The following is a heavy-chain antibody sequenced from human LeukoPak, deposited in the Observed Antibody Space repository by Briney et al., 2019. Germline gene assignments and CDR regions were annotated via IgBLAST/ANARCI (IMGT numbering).Heavy chain of an antibody. V-gene: IGHV4-30-4*01. D-gene: IGHD2-2*01. Sequence: SQTLSLTCTVSGGSISSGDYYWSWIRQPPGKGLEWIAYMYYSGSTYYNPSLKSRVTISVDTSKNQFSLKLSSVTAADTAVYYCARYRCSSTSCYYFIGFDPWGQGTPVTVSS. CDR2: MYYSGST. CDR1: GGSISSGDYY. J-gene: IGHJ5*02. CDR3: ARYRCSSTSCYYFIGFDP.